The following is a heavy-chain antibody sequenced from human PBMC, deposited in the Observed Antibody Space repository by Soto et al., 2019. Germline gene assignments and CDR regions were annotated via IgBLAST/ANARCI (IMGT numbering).Heavy chain of an antibody. CDR2: ISYDGSNK. J-gene: IGHJ6*02. V-gene: IGHV3-30-3*01. CDR1: GFTFSSYA. Sequence: GGSLRLSCAASGFTFSSYAMHWVRQAPGKGLEWVAVISYDGSNKYYADSVKGRFTISRDNSKNTLYLQMNSLRAEDTAVYYCARDKSVVVPAAILSFYYGMDVWGQGTTVTVSS. D-gene: IGHD2-2*02. CDR3: ARDKSVVVPAAILSFYYGMDV.